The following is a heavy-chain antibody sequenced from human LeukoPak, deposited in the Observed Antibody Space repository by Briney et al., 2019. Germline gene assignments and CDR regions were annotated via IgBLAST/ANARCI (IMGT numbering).Heavy chain of an antibody. CDR1: GGSFSGYY. D-gene: IGHD5/OR15-5a*01. V-gene: IGHV4-34*01. J-gene: IGHJ4*02. Sequence: ASETLSLTCAVYGGSFSGYYWSWIRQPPGKGLEWIGEINHSGSTNYNPSLKSRVTISVDTSKNQFSLKLSSVTAADTAVYYYARARRILRNGFDYWGQGTLVTVSS. CDR3: ARARRILRNGFDY. CDR2: INHSGST.